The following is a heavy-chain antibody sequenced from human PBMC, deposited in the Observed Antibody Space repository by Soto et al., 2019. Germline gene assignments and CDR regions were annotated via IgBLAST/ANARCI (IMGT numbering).Heavy chain of an antibody. CDR3: GGLYSYGPYYFDY. D-gene: IGHD5-18*01. J-gene: IGHJ4*02. CDR1: GGSISSYY. CDR2: IYYSGST. V-gene: IGHV4-59*08. Sequence: PETLSLTYTVSGGSISSYYWSWIRQPPGKGLEWIGYIYYSGSTNYNPSLKSRVTISVDTSKNQFSLKLSSVTAADTAVYYCGGLYSYGPYYFDYWGQGTLVTVSS.